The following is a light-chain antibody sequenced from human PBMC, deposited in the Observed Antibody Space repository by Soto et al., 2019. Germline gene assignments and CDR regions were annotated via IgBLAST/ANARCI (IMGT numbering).Light chain of an antibody. J-gene: IGLJ2*01. CDR2: EGD. CDR3: CSFALRSTLI. CDR1: SSDVGNYNL. V-gene: IGLV2-23*01. Sequence: QSVLTQPASVSGSPGQSITISCTGTSSDVGNYNLVSWYQQYPGKAPKLMIYEGDKRPSGVSNRFSGSKSGNTASLTISGLQAEDEADYYCCSFALRSTLIFGGVTKVTVL.